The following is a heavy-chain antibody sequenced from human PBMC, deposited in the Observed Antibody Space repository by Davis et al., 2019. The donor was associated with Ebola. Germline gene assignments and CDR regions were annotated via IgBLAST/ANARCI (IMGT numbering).Heavy chain of an antibody. J-gene: IGHJ4*02. D-gene: IGHD3-16*01. Sequence: PSETLSLTCTVSGVSISRHYRSWIRQPPGKRLEWIGSIYYTGSAYYNSSLNSRDTISVDTSRNQFSLKLTSVTAADTALYYCAERGGSVWGQGTLVTVSS. CDR1: GVSISRHY. CDR3: AERGGSV. V-gene: IGHV4-59*11. CDR2: IYYTGSA.